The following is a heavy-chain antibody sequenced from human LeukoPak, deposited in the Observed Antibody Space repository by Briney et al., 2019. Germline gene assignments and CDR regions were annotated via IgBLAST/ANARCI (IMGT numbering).Heavy chain of an antibody. D-gene: IGHD1-26*01. CDR1: GFTFSSYA. CDR2: ISYDGSNK. J-gene: IGHJ4*02. V-gene: IGHV3-30-3*01. CDR3: AKGPDAGAPAPFDY. Sequence: GRSLRLSCAASGFTFSSYAMHWVRQAPGKGLEWVAVISYDGSNKYYADSVKGRFSISRDNSKNTLYLQMNSLRAEDTAVYYCAKGPDAGAPAPFDYWGQGTLVTVSS.